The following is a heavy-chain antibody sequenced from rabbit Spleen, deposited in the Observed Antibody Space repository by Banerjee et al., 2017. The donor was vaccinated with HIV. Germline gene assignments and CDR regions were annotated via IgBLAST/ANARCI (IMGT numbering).Heavy chain of an antibody. J-gene: IGHJ6*01. V-gene: IGHV1S45*01. CDR1: GVSLNDKDV. CDR2: INTATGKP. CDR3: ARGWYENDL. Sequence: EQLEESGGGLVKPEGSLTLTCKASGVSLNDKDVMCWVRQAPGKGLEWIACINTATGKPVYASWAKGRFTISKTSSTTVSLQMTSLTVADTATYFCARGWYENDLWGPGTLVTVS. D-gene: IGHD2-1*01.